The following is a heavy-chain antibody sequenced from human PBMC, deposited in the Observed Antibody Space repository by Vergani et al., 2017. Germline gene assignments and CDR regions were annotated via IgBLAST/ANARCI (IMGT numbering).Heavy chain of an antibody. D-gene: IGHD1-26*01. CDR2: ISWNSGSI. Sequence: EVQLVESGGGLVQPGRSLRLSCAASGFTFDDYAMHWVRQAPGKGLEWVSGISWNSGSIGYADSVKGRFTISRDNAQNSLYLQMNSLRAEDTALYYCAKDQGPGSYYEGVFDYWGQGTLVTVSS. V-gene: IGHV3-9*01. J-gene: IGHJ4*02. CDR1: GFTFDDYA. CDR3: AKDQGPGSYYEGVFDY.